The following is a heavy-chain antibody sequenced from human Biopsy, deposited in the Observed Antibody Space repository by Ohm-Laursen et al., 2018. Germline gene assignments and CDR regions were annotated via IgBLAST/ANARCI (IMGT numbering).Heavy chain of an antibody. Sequence: GASVKVSCNGSEFSFSRYDMHWVRQAPGRGLEWMGIISPSGGGTMDTQKFQDRLTMTGDTSTSTVHMELKSLKSEDTAVYYCAIFEGYSDDNLDYEHYGMDVWGQGTTVTVSS. D-gene: IGHD1-26*01. CDR2: ISPSGGGT. CDR1: EFSFSRYD. J-gene: IGHJ6*02. CDR3: AIFEGYSDDNLDYEHYGMDV. V-gene: IGHV1-46*01.